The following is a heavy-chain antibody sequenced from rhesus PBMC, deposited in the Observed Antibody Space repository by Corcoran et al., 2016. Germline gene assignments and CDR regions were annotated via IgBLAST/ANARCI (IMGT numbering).Heavy chain of an antibody. J-gene: IGHJ4*01. V-gene: IGHV3-54*02. Sequence: EVQLVESGGGLVQPGGSLRLSCAASGFTFSSYGMHWVRQAPGKGLVWVVVISYDGSKKYYADSVKDRFTISRDNSKNMLYLQMNNLRLEDTAVYYCAGVSPVLQYLDWLSLFDYWGQRVLVTVSS. CDR2: ISYDGSKK. CDR3: AGVSPVLQYLDWLSLFDY. CDR1: GFTFSSYG. D-gene: IGHD3-3*01.